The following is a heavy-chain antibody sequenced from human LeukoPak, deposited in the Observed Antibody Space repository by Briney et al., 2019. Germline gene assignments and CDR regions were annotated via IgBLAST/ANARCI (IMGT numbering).Heavy chain of an antibody. D-gene: IGHD1/OR15-1a*01. CDR3: AREGTRGLFDS. Sequence: GGSLRLSCAASGFTFSSYWMSWVRQAPGKGLEWVADINLDGSEKYYVASVKGRFTISRDNAKNPLNLHMNSLRAEDTAVYYCAREGTRGLFDSWGQGTLVTVSS. J-gene: IGHJ4*02. CDR2: INLDGSEK. V-gene: IGHV3-7*01. CDR1: GFTFSSYW.